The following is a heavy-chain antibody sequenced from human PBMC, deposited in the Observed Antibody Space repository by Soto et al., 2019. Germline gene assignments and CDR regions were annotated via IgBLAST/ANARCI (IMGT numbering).Heavy chain of an antibody. Sequence: QVQLVQSGAEGKKPGSSVKVSCKASGGTFSSYAISWVRQAPGQGLEWMGGIIPIFGTANYAQKFRGRVTITADKSTSTAYMELSSLRSEDTAVYYCAREGYYYDSSGYYAYWYFDLCGRGTLVTVSS. CDR3: AREGYYYDSSGYYAYWYFDL. D-gene: IGHD3-22*01. J-gene: IGHJ2*01. CDR1: GGTFSSYA. V-gene: IGHV1-69*06. CDR2: IIPIFGTA.